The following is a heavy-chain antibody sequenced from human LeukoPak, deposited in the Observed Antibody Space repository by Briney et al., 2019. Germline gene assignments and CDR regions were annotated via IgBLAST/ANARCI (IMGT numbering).Heavy chain of an antibody. CDR1: GGSISSSNYY. CDR2: IYYSGST. J-gene: IGHJ5*02. V-gene: IGHV4-39*01. D-gene: IGHD1-1*01. Sequence: SETLSLTCTVSGGSISSSNYYWGWIRQPPGKGLEWIGSIYYSGSTYYNPSLKSRVTISVDTSKNQFSLKLSSVTAADTAVYYCARPVPSRLGWFDPWGQGTLVTVSS. CDR3: ARPVPSRLGWFDP.